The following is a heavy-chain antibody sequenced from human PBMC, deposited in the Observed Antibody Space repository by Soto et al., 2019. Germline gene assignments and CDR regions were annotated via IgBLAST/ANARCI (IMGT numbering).Heavy chain of an antibody. CDR3: AREGYLGRWLQPLDF. V-gene: IGHV4-59*01. D-gene: IGHD2-15*01. J-gene: IGHJ4*02. Sequence: QVQLQVSAPGLVKPSETLSLTCTVSGDSFSAYSWSWVRQPPGKGLEWIGNIHYNGNTKYNPSLKSRVTMSVDTSKNQFSLKLISVTAADTAKYFCAREGYLGRWLQPLDFWGQGTLVTVSS. CDR2: IHYNGNT. CDR1: GDSFSAYS.